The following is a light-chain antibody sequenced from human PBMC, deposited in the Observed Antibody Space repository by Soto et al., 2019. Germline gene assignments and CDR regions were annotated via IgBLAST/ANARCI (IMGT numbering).Light chain of an antibody. CDR1: QSVTSNF. CDR3: QQYGSSPLT. Sequence: EIVLTQSPGTLSLSPGERATLSCRASQSVTSNFLAWYQQKPGQAPRLLIYGSSSRATCIPDRFSGSGSGTDVTLTISRLEPEEFAVYYCQQYGSSPLTCGGGTKVEIK. CDR2: GSS. J-gene: IGKJ4*01. V-gene: IGKV3-20*01.